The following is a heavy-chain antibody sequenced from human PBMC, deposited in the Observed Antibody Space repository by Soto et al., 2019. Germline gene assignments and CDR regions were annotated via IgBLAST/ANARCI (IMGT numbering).Heavy chain of an antibody. Sequence: ASVKVSCKASGYTFTSYYMHWVRQAPGQGLEWMGIINPSGGSTSYAQKFQGRVTMTGDTSTSTVYMELSSLRSEDTAVYYCARVTGYDSSVATFDYWGQGTLVTVSS. CDR1: GYTFTSYY. V-gene: IGHV1-46*01. CDR2: INPSGGST. CDR3: ARVTGYDSSVATFDY. D-gene: IGHD3-22*01. J-gene: IGHJ4*02.